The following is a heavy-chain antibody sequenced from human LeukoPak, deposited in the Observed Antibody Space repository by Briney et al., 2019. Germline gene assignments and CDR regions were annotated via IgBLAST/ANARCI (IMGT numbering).Heavy chain of an antibody. Sequence: GASVKVSCKASGGTFSIYAVSWVRQAPGQGLEWMGVIIPIFGTANYAQKFHGRVTITADQSTSTAYIEMSRLKPEETAVYFCASAPRYSGSWPNNWFDPGGQGTLVTASS. V-gene: IGHV1-69*13. J-gene: IGHJ5*02. CDR1: GGTFSIYA. CDR2: IIPIFGTA. D-gene: IGHD6-13*01. CDR3: ASAPRYSGSWPNNWFDP.